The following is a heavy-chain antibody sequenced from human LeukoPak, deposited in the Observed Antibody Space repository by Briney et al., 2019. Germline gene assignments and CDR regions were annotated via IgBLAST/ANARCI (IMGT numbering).Heavy chain of an antibody. CDR2: ISGSGGST. V-gene: IGHV3-23*01. CDR1: GFTFSSYA. CDR3: AISSGQLRVFDY. D-gene: IGHD3-22*01. Sequence: GGSLRLSCAASGFTFSSYAMSWVRQAPGKGLEWVSAISGSGGSTSYADSVKGRFTISRDNSKSTLYLQMNSLRAEDTAVYYCAISSGQLRVFDYWDQGTLVTVSS. J-gene: IGHJ4*02.